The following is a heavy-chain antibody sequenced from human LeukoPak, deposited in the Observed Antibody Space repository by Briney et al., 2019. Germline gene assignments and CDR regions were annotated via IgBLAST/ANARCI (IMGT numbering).Heavy chain of an antibody. D-gene: IGHD2-15*01. V-gene: IGHV6-1*01. J-gene: IGHJ3*02. CDR2: TYYRSKWYN. Sequence: SQTLSLTSALSGDSVSSNSAAWNWITQSPSRGLEWLGRTYYRSKWYNDYALSVESRITINPDTSKNQFSLQLNSVTPEDTAVYYCAREVVAGDDAFDIWGQGTMVTVSS. CDR3: AREVVAGDDAFDI. CDR1: GDSVSSNSAA.